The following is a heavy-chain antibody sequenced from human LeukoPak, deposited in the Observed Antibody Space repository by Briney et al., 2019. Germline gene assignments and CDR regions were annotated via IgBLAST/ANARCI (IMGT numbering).Heavy chain of an antibody. Sequence: GGSLRLSCAASGFTFSSYEMNWVRQAPGKGLEWVSYISSSGSTIYYADSVKGRFTISRNNAKNSLYLQMNSLRAEDTAVYYCARILVDGGYWGQGTLVTVSS. CDR1: GFTFSSYE. V-gene: IGHV3-48*03. D-gene: IGHD2-8*01. CDR3: ARILVDGGY. CDR2: ISSSGSTI. J-gene: IGHJ4*02.